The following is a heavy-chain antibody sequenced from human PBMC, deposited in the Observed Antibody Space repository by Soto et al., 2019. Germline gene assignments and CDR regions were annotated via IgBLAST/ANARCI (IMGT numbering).Heavy chain of an antibody. CDR1: GGSITRYY. CDR3: VSRWSGTDY. D-gene: IGHD3-10*01. J-gene: IGHJ4*01. CDR2: IHNSGST. V-gene: IGHV4-59*01. Sequence: QVQLQESGPGLVKPSETLSLTCTVSGGSITRYYWSWIRQPPGKGLEWIGYIHNSGSTSYNPSLQIRVTISAYVSKNLFSLDLRSVTAADTAVYYCVSRWSGTDYWGHGTLVTVSS.